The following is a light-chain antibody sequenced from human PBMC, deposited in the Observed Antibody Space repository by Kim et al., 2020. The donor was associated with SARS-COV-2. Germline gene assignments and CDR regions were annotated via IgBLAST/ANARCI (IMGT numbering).Light chain of an antibody. CDR1: SSDVGAYNY. J-gene: IGLJ1*01. Sequence: QSALTQPASVSGSPGQSITISCTGTSSDVGAYNYVSWYQQHPGKAPKVMIYEVNKRPSGVPDRFSGSKSGNTASLTVSGLQAEDEADYYCSSYAGFNNYVFGTGTKVTVL. CDR2: EVN. CDR3: SSYAGFNNYV. V-gene: IGLV2-8*01.